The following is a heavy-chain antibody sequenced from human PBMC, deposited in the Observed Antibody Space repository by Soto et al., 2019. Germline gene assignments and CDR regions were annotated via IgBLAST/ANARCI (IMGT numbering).Heavy chain of an antibody. CDR3: SSSAGGVHYYYMDF. CDR2: IYSGGST. CDR1: GFTVSSNY. Sequence: HPGGSLRLSCAASGFTVSSNYMSWVRQAPGKGLEWVSVIYSGGSTYYADSVKGRFTISRDNSKNTLYLQMNSLRAEDTAVYCCSSSAGGVHYYYMDFWGKGTTVTVSS. D-gene: IGHD1-26*01. J-gene: IGHJ6*03. V-gene: IGHV3-66*01.